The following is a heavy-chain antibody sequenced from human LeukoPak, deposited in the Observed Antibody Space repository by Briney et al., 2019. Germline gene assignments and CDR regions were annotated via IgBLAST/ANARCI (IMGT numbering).Heavy chain of an antibody. Sequence: ASVKVSCKASGYTFTGYYMHWVRQAPGQGLEWMGWINPNSGGTNYAQKFQGRFTMTRDTSISTAYMELSRLRSDDTAVYYCARGAHYYGSGRSPAGDAFDIWGQGTMVTVSS. CDR2: INPNSGGT. V-gene: IGHV1-2*02. CDR3: ARGAHYYGSGRSPAGDAFDI. J-gene: IGHJ3*02. CDR1: GYTFTGYY. D-gene: IGHD3-10*01.